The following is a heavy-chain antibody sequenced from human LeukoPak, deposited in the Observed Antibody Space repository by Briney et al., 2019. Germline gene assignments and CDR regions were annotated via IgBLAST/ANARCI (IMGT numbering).Heavy chain of an antibody. CDR1: GYTFTSYA. D-gene: IGHD4-17*01. CDR3: ARDTHTTVTTFDAFDI. J-gene: IGHJ3*02. V-gene: IGHV1-3*01. CDR2: INAGNGNT. Sequence: ASVKVSCKASGYTFTSYAMHRVRQAPGQRLEWMGWINAGNGNTKYSQKFQGRVTITRDTSASTAYMELSSLRSEDTAVYYCARDTHTTVTTFDAFDIWGQGTMVTVSS.